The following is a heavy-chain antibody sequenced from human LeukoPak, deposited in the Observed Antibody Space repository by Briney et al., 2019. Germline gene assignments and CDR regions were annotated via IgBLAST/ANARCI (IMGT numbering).Heavy chain of an antibody. V-gene: IGHV1-2*02. CDR2: INPNSGGT. D-gene: IGHD3-3*01. CDR3: ARAERITIFGVVPPRYYFDY. CDR1: GYTFTGYY. J-gene: IGHJ4*02. Sequence: ASVKVSCKASGYTFTGYYMHWVRQAPGQGLEWMGWINPNSGGTNYAQKFQGRVTMTRDTSISTAYMELSRLRSDDTAVYYCARAERITIFGVVPPRYYFDYWGQGTLVTVSS.